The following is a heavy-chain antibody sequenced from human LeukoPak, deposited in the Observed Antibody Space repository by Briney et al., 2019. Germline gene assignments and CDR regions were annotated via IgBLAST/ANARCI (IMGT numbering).Heavy chain of an antibody. CDR1: GYTFTSYY. CDR3: ARAGFVGAFDY. J-gene: IGHJ4*02. Sequence: ASVNVSCKASGYTFTSYYMHWVRQAPGQGLEWMGIINPSGGSTSYAQMFQGRVTMTRDMSTSTVYMELSSLRSEDTAVYYCARAGFVGAFDYWGQGTLVTVSS. V-gene: IGHV1-46*01. CDR2: INPSGGST. D-gene: IGHD3-16*01.